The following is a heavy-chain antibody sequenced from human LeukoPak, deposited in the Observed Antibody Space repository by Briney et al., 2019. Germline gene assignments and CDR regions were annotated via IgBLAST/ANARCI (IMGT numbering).Heavy chain of an antibody. CDR3: AKAYDSSGYYPPDY. J-gene: IGHJ4*02. V-gene: IGHV3-23*01. D-gene: IGHD3-22*01. Sequence: GGSLRLSCAASGFTFSSYAMSRVRQAPGKGLEWVSAISGSGGSTYYADSVKGRFTISRDNSKNTLYLQMNSLRAEDTAVYYCAKAYDSSGYYPPDYWGQGTLVTVSS. CDR2: ISGSGGST. CDR1: GFTFSSYA.